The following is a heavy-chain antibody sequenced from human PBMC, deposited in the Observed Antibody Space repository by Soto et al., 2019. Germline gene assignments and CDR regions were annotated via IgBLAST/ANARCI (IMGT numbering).Heavy chain of an antibody. CDR3: ARGAGSGGSCTAGELAP. Sequence: SETLSLTCTVSGGSISNYYWSWIRQPPGKGLEWIGYIYHSGSTYYNPSLKSRVTISVDRSKNQFSLKLSSVTAADTAGYYCARGAGSGGSCTAGELAPWGKGTWVTVSS. CDR1: GGSISNYY. J-gene: IGHJ5*02. CDR2: IYHSGST. V-gene: IGHV4-59*12. D-gene: IGHD2-15*01.